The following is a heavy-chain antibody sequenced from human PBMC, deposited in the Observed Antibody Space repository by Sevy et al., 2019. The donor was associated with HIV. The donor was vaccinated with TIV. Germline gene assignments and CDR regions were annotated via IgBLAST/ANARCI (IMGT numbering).Heavy chain of an antibody. V-gene: IGHV3-23*01. D-gene: IGHD3-3*01. CDR1: GFTFSTYA. CDR3: ARRPDFGVVIPTGVMDV. Sequence: GGSLRLSCAASGFTFSTYAMTWVRQAPGKGLQWVSAISGSGGSTYYADSVKGRFTISRDNSKNTMYLQMNSLRAEDTAVYYCARRPDFGVVIPTGVMDVWGQGTTVTVSS. J-gene: IGHJ6*02. CDR2: ISGSGGST.